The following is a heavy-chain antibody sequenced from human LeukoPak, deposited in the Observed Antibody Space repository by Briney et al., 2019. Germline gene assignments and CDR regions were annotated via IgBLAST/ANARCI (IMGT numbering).Heavy chain of an antibody. CDR2: ISWNSGSI. J-gene: IGHJ4*02. V-gene: IGHV3-9*01. Sequence: PGGSLRLSCAASGFTFDDYAMHWVRQAPGKGLEWVSGISWNSGSIGYADSVKGRFTISRDNAKNSLYLQMNSLRAEDTALYYCAKDDSVGLAGATFDYWGQGTLVTVSS. D-gene: IGHD1-26*01. CDR3: AKDDSVGLAGATFDY. CDR1: GFTFDDYA.